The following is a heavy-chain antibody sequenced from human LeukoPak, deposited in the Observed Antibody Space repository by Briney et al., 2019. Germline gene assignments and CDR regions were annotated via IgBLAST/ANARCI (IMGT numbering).Heavy chain of an antibody. CDR2: INHSGST. Sequence: SETPSLTCAVYGGSFSGYYWSWIRQPPGKGLEWIGEINHSGSTNYNPSLKSRVTISVDTSKNQFSLKLSSVTAADTAVYYCARGFPGIAVAGTEYFDYWGQGTLVTVSS. CDR3: ARGFPGIAVAGTEYFDY. D-gene: IGHD6-19*01. J-gene: IGHJ4*02. V-gene: IGHV4-34*01. CDR1: GGSFSGYY.